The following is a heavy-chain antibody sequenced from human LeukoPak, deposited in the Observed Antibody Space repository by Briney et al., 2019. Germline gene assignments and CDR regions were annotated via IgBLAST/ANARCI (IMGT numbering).Heavy chain of an antibody. CDR1: GFTFSSYG. J-gene: IGHJ4*02. D-gene: IGHD3-10*01. CDR2: IRYDGSNK. V-gene: IGHV3-30*02. CDR3: AKSFYYGSGSYFAPH. Sequence: PGGSLRLSCAASGFTFSSYGMHWVRQAPGKGLEWVAFIRYDGSNKYYADSVKGRFTISRDNSKNTLYLQMNSLRAEDTAVYYCAKSFYYGSGSYFAPHWGQGTLVTVSS.